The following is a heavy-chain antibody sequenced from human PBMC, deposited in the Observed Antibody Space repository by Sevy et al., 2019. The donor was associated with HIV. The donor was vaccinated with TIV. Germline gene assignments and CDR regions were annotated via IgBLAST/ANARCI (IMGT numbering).Heavy chain of an antibody. CDR2: INPNSGDT. J-gene: IGHJ4*02. Sequence: ASVKVSCKASGYTFTGYYMHWVRQAPGQGLEWMGWINPNSGDTNYAQKFQGRVTMTRDTSISTAYMELSRLRSDDTAVYYCASYGEPSGDEYFDYWGQGTLVTVSS. D-gene: IGHD1-26*01. V-gene: IGHV1-2*02. CDR3: ASYGEPSGDEYFDY. CDR1: GYTFTGYY.